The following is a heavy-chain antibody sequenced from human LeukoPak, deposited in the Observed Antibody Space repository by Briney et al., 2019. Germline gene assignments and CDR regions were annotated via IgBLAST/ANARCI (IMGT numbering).Heavy chain of an antibody. CDR3: VRALGYCTSGSCYYYDY. V-gene: IGHV5-51*01. J-gene: IGHJ4*02. CDR2: IHPGDSEP. CDR1: GYRFSSYW. D-gene: IGHD2-15*01. Sequence: GESLKISCKGSGYRFSSYWIGWVRQMPGKGLEWMGIIHPGDSEPRYSPSFQGQVTISADKSISTAYLQWSSLKASDTAMYYCVRALGYCTSGSCYYYDYWGQGTLVTVSS.